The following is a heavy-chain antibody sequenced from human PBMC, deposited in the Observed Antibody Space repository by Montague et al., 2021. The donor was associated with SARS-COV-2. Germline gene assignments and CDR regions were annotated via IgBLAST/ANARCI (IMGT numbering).Heavy chain of an antibody. D-gene: IGHD6-13*01. V-gene: IGHV3-74*01. J-gene: IGHJ4*02. CDR3: ARDSSSWGGALDY. CDR1: GFTFRNYW. CDR2: INNYGSST. Sequence: SLRLSCAASGFTFRNYWMLWVRQAPGKGLVWVSRINNYGSSTSYADSAKGRFTISRDNAKNTLYLQMNSLRVEDTAVYYCARDSSSWGGALDYWGQGTLVTVSS.